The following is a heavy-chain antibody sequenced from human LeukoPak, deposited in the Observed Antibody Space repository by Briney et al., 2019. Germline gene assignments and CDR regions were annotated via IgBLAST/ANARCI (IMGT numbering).Heavy chain of an antibody. D-gene: IGHD3-9*01. V-gene: IGHV3-23*01. J-gene: IGHJ4*02. CDR2: ISGSGGST. CDR3: AKVQSRYFDWLLDEVAEHDYFDY. CDR1: GFTFTSYA. Sequence: PGGSLRLSCAASGFTFTSYAMSWVRQAPGKGLEWVSAISGSGGSTYYADSVKGRFTISRDNSKNTLYLQMNSLRAEDTAVYYCAKVQSRYFDWLLDEVAEHDYFDYWGQGTLVTVSS.